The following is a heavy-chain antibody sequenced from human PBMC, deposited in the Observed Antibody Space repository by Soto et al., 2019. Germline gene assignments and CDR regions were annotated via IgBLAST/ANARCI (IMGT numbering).Heavy chain of an antibody. V-gene: IGHV3-23*01. CDR1: GFTFSTYA. D-gene: IGHD3-10*01. CDR2: ISGSGSDR. CDR3: TKTLRSYYYYMGV. Sequence: EVQVLESGGGLVQPGGSLRLSCVASGFTFSTYAMNWVRQAPGKGLEWVSGISGSGSDRYYADSVRGRFTISRDNSNNTLNLPMDSLRAEDTAIYYCTKTLRSYYYYMGVWGKGTRVTVS. J-gene: IGHJ6*03.